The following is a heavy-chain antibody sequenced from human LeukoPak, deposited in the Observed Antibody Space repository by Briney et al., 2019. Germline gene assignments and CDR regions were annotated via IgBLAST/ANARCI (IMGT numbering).Heavy chain of an antibody. D-gene: IGHD2-21*01. CDR1: GFTFTKYW. J-gene: IGHJ5*02. Sequence: PGGSLRLSCAASGFTFTKYWMTWVRQAPGKVLEGVGNIKQDGSDKNYMDSVKGRFTISRDNTKNSVYLQMSSLRAEDTAVYYCQAQYCGGDCSPWGPGTLVTVSS. CDR3: QAQYCGGDCSP. V-gene: IGHV3-7*01. CDR2: IKQDGSDK.